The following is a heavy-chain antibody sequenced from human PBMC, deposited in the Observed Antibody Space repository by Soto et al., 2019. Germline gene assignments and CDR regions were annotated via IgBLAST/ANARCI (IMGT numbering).Heavy chain of an antibody. CDR2: ISYDGSNK. V-gene: IGHV3-30*18. CDR1: GFTFSSYG. Sequence: ESGGGVVQPGRSLRLSGAASGFTFSSYGMHWVRQAPGKGLKWVAIISYDGSNKYYADSVKARFTISRDNSKNTLFLQMTSPRADDTAVYYCAKELLTAAMFAWYFDLWGRGPVVSGPS. D-gene: IGHD2-2*01. J-gene: IGHJ2*01. CDR3: AKELLTAAMFAWYFDL.